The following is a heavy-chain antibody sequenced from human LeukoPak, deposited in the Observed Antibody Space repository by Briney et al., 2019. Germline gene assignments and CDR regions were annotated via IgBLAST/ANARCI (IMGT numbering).Heavy chain of an antibody. V-gene: IGHV3-7*01. CDR1: GFTFSSYW. CDR2: IKQDGSEK. Sequence: GGSLRLSCAASGFTFSSYWISWVRQAPGKGLEWVANIKQDGSEKYYVDSVKGRFTISRDNAKNSLYLQMNSLRAEDTAVYYCVHCSSTSCFDYWGQGTLVTVSS. J-gene: IGHJ4*02. CDR3: VHCSSTSCFDY. D-gene: IGHD2-2*01.